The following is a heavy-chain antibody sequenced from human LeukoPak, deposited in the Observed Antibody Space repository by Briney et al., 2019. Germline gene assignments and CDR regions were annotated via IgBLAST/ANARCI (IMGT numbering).Heavy chain of an antibody. CDR2: INPGDSDT. D-gene: IGHD3-3*01. CDR3: ARKDDFWSGYLGAFDI. V-gene: IGHV5-51*01. Sequence: GESLKISCKGSGYSFTSYWIGWVRQMPGKGLEWMGIINPGDSDTRYSPSFQGQVTISADKSISTAYLQWSSLKASDTAMYYCARKDDFWSGYLGAFDIWGQGTMVTVSS. CDR1: GYSFTSYW. J-gene: IGHJ3*02.